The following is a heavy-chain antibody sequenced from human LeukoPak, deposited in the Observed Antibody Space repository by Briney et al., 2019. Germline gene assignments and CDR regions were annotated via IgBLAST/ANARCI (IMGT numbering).Heavy chain of an antibody. CDR1: GDSVSSNSAA. CDR2: TYYRSKWYN. J-gene: IGHJ3*02. D-gene: IGHD4-17*01. Sequence: SQTLSLPCAISGDSVSSNSAAWNWIRQSPARGLEWLGRTYYRSKWYNDYAVSVKSRITINPDTSKNQFSLQQNSVTHEDTAVYYCARYGDYKGGSFDISGQGKMVTVSS. CDR3: ARYGDYKGGSFDI. V-gene: IGHV6-1*01.